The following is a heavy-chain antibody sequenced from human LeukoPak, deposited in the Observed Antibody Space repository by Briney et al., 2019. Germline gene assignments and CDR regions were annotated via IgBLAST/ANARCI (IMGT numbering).Heavy chain of an antibody. CDR1: GFTFSSYS. J-gene: IGHJ6*03. Sequence: GGSLRLSCAASGFTFSSYSMNWVRQAAGKGLEWVSSISSSSSYIYYADSVKGRFTISRDNAKNSLYLQMNSLRAEDTAVYYCARADLVTHMGYYYYYMDVWGKGTTVTVSS. V-gene: IGHV3-21*01. D-gene: IGHD2-21*02. CDR3: ARADLVTHMGYYYYYMDV. CDR2: ISSSSSYI.